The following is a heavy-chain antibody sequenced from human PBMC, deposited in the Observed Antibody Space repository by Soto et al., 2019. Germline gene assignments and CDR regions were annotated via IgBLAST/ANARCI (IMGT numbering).Heavy chain of an antibody. CDR2: ISSSSSTI. Sequence: GGSLRLSCAASGFTFSSYSMNWVRQAPGKGLEWVSYISSSSSTIYYADSVQGRLTISRDNAKNTLYLQMNSLRAEDTAVYYCVRGDGDYNDGNGYLARHWGQGTLVTVSS. CDR3: VRGDGDYNDGNGYLARH. V-gene: IGHV3-48*04. J-gene: IGHJ4*02. D-gene: IGHD5-18*01. CDR1: GFTFSSYS.